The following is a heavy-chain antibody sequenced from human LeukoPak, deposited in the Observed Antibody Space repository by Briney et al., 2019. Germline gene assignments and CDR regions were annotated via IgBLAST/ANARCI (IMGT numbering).Heavy chain of an antibody. CDR3: ARADGYSGYDSATGRHFDY. D-gene: IGHD5-12*01. CDR2: IYYSGST. Sequence: SQTLSLTCTVSGGSISSGGYYWSWIRQHPGKGLDWIGYIYYSGSTYYNPSLKSRLTISVDTSKNQFSLKLSSLTAADTAVYYCARADGYSGYDSATGRHFDYWGQGTLVTVSS. J-gene: IGHJ4*02. CDR1: GGSISSGGYY. V-gene: IGHV4-31*03.